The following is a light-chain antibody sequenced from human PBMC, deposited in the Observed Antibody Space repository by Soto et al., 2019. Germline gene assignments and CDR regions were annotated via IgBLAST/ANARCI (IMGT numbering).Light chain of an antibody. J-gene: IGKJ1*01. V-gene: IGKV3-11*01. Sequence: ETGLTQSPATLSLSTGEGATLSCRASQSVSSFLAWYQQKPGQAPRLLIYGASRRATGVPARFSGSGSETDFTLTISSLQPEDFATYSCQQSYSTTWTFAQGTKVAIK. CDR3: QQSYSTTWT. CDR1: QSVSSF. CDR2: GAS.